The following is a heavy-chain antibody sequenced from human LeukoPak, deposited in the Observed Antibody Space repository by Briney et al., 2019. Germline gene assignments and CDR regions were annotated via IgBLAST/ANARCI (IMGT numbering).Heavy chain of an antibody. Sequence: GESLKISCKGSGYSFTSYWIGWVHQMPGKGLEWMGIIYPGDSDTRYSPSFQGQVTISADKSINTAYLQWSSLKASDTAMYYCARLANVWSGYYTSGAYYYYMDVWGKGTTVTVSS. D-gene: IGHD3-3*01. V-gene: IGHV5-51*07. CDR3: ARLANVWSGYYTSGAYYYYMDV. J-gene: IGHJ6*03. CDR1: GYSFTSYW. CDR2: IYPGDSDT.